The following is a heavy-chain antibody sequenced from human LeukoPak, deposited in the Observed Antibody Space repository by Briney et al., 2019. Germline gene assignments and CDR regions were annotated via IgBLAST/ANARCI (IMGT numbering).Heavy chain of an antibody. CDR2: INYGGIT. Sequence: PSETLSLTCTVFGGSISSSNYYWGWIRQPPGKGLEWIGSINYGGITYSNPSLKSRLTISVDTSKNQFSLKLGSVTAADTAVYYCARVNYPLPAHWGQGTLVTVSS. V-gene: IGHV4-39*07. J-gene: IGHJ4*02. CDR1: GGSISSSNYY. CDR3: ARVNYPLPAH. D-gene: IGHD2-2*01.